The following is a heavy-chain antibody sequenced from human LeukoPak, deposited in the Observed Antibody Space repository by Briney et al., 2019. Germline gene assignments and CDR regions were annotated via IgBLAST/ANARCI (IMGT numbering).Heavy chain of an antibody. CDR1: GYSFTSYG. V-gene: IGHV1-18*01. CDR3: ARDATWRKNWPANLDY. CDR2: ISVYNGDT. J-gene: IGHJ4*01. Sequence: GVSVKVSCKASGYSFTSYGITWVRQAPGQGLEWVGWISVYNGDTIYGQKFQGRVTLTTDTSTTTAYMELDNLSSDDTAVYYCARDATWRKNWPANLDYWGQGALVIVSS. D-gene: IGHD1-1*01.